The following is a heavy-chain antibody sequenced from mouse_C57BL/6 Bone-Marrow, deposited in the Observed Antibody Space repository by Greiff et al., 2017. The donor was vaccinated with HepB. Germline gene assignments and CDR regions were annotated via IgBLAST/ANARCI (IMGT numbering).Heavy chain of an antibody. CDR2: ISDGGSYT. CDR3: ARADHYYGSWFAY. Sequence: EVQRVESGGGLVKPGGSLKLSCAASGFTFSSYAMSWVRQTPEKRLEWVATISDGGSYTYYPDNVKGRVTISRDNAKNNLYLQMSHLKSEDTAMYYCARADHYYGSWFAYWGQGTLVTVSA. J-gene: IGHJ3*01. V-gene: IGHV5-4*01. D-gene: IGHD1-2*01. CDR1: GFTFSSYA.